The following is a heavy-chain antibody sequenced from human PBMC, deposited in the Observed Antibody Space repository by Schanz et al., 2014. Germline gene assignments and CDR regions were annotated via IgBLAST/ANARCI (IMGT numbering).Heavy chain of an antibody. Sequence: EGQLAESGGGLVQPGGPLSLSWEASGFPVRTNHMTWVARAPGKGLEWVSVIYSGIGAYYADSGKDRFTVSRDNSKNTVYLQMNRLRAEDTAVYYCARVHHYDPSGWGYFDYWGQGALXTVSS. CDR2: IYSGIGA. CDR1: GFPVRTNH. CDR3: ARVHHYDPSGWGYFDY. J-gene: IGHJ4*02. D-gene: IGHD3-22*01. V-gene: IGHV3-66*01.